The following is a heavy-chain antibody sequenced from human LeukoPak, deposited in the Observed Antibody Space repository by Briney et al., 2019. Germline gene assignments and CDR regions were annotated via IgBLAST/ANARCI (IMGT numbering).Heavy chain of an antibody. J-gene: IGHJ4*02. D-gene: IGHD5-12*01. V-gene: IGHV4-59*01. CDR3: ARARNGYAFDY. CDR2: IYYSGRT. CDR1: GVSISSYY. Sequence: PSETLSLTCTVAGVSISSYYWSWIRQPPRKGLEWIGYIYYSGRTNYNPSLKSRVTISVDTSKHQFSLKLSSVTAADTAVYYCARARNGYAFDYCGQGTLVTASS.